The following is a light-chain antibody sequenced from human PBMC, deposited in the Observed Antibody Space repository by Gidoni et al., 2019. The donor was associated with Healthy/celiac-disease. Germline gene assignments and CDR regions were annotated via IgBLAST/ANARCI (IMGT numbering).Light chain of an antibody. V-gene: IGLV3-21*04. Sequence: SYVLPQPPSVSVAPGKTARITCGGNNIGSKSVHWDQQKPGQAPVLVIYYDSDRPSGIPERFSGSNSGNTATLTISRVEAGDEADYYCQVWDSSSDHPGVVFGGGTKLTVL. CDR1: NIGSKS. CDR2: YDS. CDR3: QVWDSSSDHPGVV. J-gene: IGLJ2*01.